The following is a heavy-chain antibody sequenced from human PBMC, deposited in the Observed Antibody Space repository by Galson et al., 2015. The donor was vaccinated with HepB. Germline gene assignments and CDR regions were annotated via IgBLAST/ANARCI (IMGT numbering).Heavy chain of an antibody. Sequence: SLRLSCAASGFTFSSYSMNWVRQALGKGLEWVSYISSSSSTIYYADSVKGRFTICRDNAKNSLYLLMNILRAEETALYYCARRIVATIGYYYYYYYMDVWGKGTTVTVSS. J-gene: IGHJ6*03. CDR3: ARRIVATIGYYYYYYYMDV. CDR2: ISSSSSTI. D-gene: IGHD5-12*01. CDR1: GFTFSSYS. V-gene: IGHV3-48*01.